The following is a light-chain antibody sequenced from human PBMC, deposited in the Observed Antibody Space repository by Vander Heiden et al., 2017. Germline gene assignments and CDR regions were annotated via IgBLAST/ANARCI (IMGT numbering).Light chain of an antibody. CDR2: SAS. Sequence: DIQMTQPPPSLSASVGDRVTITCRASQSITYFLNWYQQKPGKAPKLFIYSASSLQTGVPSRFSGSGSGTDFTLTINSLQPEDFATYHCQQSYSTPITFGQGTRLEIK. V-gene: IGKV1-39*01. J-gene: IGKJ5*01. CDR3: QQSYSTPIT. CDR1: QSITYF.